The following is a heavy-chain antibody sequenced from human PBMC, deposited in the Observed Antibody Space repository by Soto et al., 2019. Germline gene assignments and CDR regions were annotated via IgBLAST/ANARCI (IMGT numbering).Heavy chain of an antibody. V-gene: IGHV3-23*01. CDR3: AKVRRYDFWSGYAKYSGMDV. Sequence: PGGSLRLSCAASGFTFSSYAMSWVRQAPGKGLEWVSAISGSGGSTYYADSVKGRFTISRDNSKNTLYLQMNSLRAEDTAVYYCAKVRRYDFWSGYAKYSGMDVWGQVTTVT. J-gene: IGHJ6*02. CDR1: GFTFSSYA. CDR2: ISGSGGST. D-gene: IGHD3-3*01.